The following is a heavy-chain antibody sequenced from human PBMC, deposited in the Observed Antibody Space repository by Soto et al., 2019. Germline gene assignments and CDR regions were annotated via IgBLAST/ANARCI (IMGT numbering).Heavy chain of an antibody. CDR3: ARENSVQAWLHHFDH. D-gene: IGHD5-18*01. CDR2: INDDGASI. Sequence: GGSLRLSCEASGFSFSSFAMNWVRQAPGRGLEWVSYINDDGASIYYADSLKGRFTISRDNAKNSLSLQMNNLRAEDTAVYYCARENSVQAWLHHFDHWGLGTLVTVSS. J-gene: IGHJ4*02. CDR1: GFSFSSFA. V-gene: IGHV3-48*03.